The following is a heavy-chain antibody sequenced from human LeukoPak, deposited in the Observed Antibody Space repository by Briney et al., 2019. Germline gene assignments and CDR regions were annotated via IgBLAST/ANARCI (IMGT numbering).Heavy chain of an antibody. CDR3: ARYSSSSNYYYYYMDV. J-gene: IGHJ6*03. CDR2: IIPILGIA. CDR1: GGTLSSYA. D-gene: IGHD6-6*01. Sequence: ASVKVSCKASGGTLSSYAISWVRQAPGQGLEWMGKIIPILGIANYAQKFQGRVTITADESTSTAYMELSSLRSEDTAVYYCARYSSSSNYYYYYMDVWGKGTTVTVSS. V-gene: IGHV1-69*04.